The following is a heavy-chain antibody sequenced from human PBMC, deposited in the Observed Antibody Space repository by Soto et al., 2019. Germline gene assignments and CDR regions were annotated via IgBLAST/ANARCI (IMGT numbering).Heavy chain of an antibody. CDR2: IIPIFGTA. CDR3: ARANVVVVPAAIRAPWFDP. V-gene: IGHV1-69*01. D-gene: IGHD2-2*02. CDR1: GGTFSSYA. Sequence: QVQLVQSGAEVKKPGSSVKVSCKASGGTFSSYAISWVRQAPGQGLEWMGGIIPIFGTANYAQKFQGRVTITADESTSTAYMELSSLRSEDTAVYYCARANVVVVPAAIRAPWFDPWGQGTLVTVSS. J-gene: IGHJ5*02.